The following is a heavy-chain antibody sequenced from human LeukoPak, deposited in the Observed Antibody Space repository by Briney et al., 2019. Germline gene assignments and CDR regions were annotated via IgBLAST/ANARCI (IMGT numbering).Heavy chain of an antibody. CDR2: IYYSGST. Sequence: SETLSLTCTVSGGSISSYYWSWIRQPPGKGLEWIGNIYYSGSTNYNPSLKSRVTISVDTSKNHFSLKLSSVTAADTAVYYCARHARGYYYSPFNIWGQGTMVTVSS. D-gene: IGHD2-21*02. CDR1: GGSISSYY. V-gene: IGHV4-59*08. J-gene: IGHJ3*02. CDR3: ARHARGYYYSPFNI.